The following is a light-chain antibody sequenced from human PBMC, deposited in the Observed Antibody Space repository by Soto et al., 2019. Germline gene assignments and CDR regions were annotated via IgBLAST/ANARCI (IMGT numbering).Light chain of an antibody. CDR1: QSVLYSSSNKHY. J-gene: IGKJ4*01. V-gene: IGKV4-1*01. CDR3: QQYYSTPLT. Sequence: DIVMTQSPDSLAVSLGERATINCKSSQSVLYSSSNKHYLAWYQHKPGQPPKLLIYWASTRDSGVPDRFSGSGSGTDFTLTISSLQAADVAVYYCQQYYSTPLTFGGGTKVEIQ. CDR2: WAS.